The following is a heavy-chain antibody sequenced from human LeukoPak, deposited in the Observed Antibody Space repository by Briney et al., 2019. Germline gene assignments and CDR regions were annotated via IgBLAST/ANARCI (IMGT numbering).Heavy chain of an antibody. J-gene: IGHJ3*02. CDR2: LNSSSSYT. V-gene: IGHV3-11*06. CDR3: ARGKVLRYFDWLPDAFDI. Sequence: GGSLSLSCAASGFTFSDYYMSWIRQAPGKGLEWVSYLNSSSSYTNYADSVKGRFTISRANAKNSLYLQMNGLRAEDTAGYYCARGKVLRYFDWLPDAFDIWGQGTMVTVSS. D-gene: IGHD3-9*01. CDR1: GFTFSDYY.